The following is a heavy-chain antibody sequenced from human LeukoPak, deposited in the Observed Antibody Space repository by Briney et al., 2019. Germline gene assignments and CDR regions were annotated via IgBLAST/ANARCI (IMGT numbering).Heavy chain of an antibody. CDR3: TTDPISGWYGTFYYGMDV. V-gene: IGHV3-15*01. Sequence: GGSLRLSCAASGFTFINYAMTWVRQAPGKGLEWVGRIKSKTDGGTTDYAAPVKGRFTISRDDSKDTLYLQMNSLKTEDTAVYYCTTDPISGWYGTFYYGMDVWGQGTTVTVSS. CDR2: IKSKTDGGTT. D-gene: IGHD6-19*01. CDR1: GFTFINYA. J-gene: IGHJ6*02.